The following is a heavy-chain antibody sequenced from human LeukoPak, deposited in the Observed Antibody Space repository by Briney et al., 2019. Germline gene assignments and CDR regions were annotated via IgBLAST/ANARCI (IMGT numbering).Heavy chain of an antibody. Sequence: GGSLRLSCAASGFTFSSYAMSWVRQAPGKGLEWVSAISGSGGSTYYADSVKGRFTISRDNSKNTLYLQMNSLRAEDTAVYYCAKLDIVVVPAAIRATDYWGQGTLVTVSS. V-gene: IGHV3-23*01. CDR2: ISGSGGST. D-gene: IGHD2-2*02. CDR3: AKLDIVVVPAAIRATDY. J-gene: IGHJ4*02. CDR1: GFTFSSYA.